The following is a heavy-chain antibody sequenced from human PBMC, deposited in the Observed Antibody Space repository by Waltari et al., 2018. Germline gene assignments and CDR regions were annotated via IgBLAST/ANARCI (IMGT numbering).Heavy chain of an antibody. CDR3: ARHSVGLALMVYAIDY. CDR1: GYSFTSYW. CDR2: IDPRDFYR. Sequence: EVQLVQSGAEVKKPGESLRISCKGSGYSFTSYWISWVRQMPGKGLEWMGRIDPRDFYRNYSPSFQGHVTISADNSISTAYLQWSSLKASDTAMYYCARHSVGLALMVYAIDYWGQGTLVTVSS. J-gene: IGHJ4*02. D-gene: IGHD2-8*01. V-gene: IGHV5-10-1*03.